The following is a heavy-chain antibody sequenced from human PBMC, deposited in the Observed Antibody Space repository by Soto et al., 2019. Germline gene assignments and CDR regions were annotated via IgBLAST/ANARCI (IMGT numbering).Heavy chain of an antibody. J-gene: IGHJ4*02. V-gene: IGHV1-2*02. CDR2: INPNSGGT. CDR1: GYTFTGYY. CDR3: ARVSMDFWSGYYFDY. D-gene: IGHD3-3*01. Sequence: ASVKVSCKASGYTFTGYYMHWVRQAPGQGLEWMGWINPNSGGTNYAQKFQGRVTMTRDTSISTAYMELSRLRSDDTAVYYCARVSMDFWSGYYFDYWGQGTLVTVSS.